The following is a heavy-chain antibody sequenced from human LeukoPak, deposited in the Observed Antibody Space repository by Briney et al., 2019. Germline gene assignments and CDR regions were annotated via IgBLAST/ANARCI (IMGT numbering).Heavy chain of an antibody. CDR1: GYTLTELS. D-gene: IGHD1-20*01. CDR3: ATQAGRSLHNSRVGYYYYYMDV. J-gene: IGHJ6*03. Sequence: ASVKVSCKVSGYTLTELSMHWVRQAPGKGLEWMGGFDPEDGETIYAQKFQGRVTMTEDTSTDTAYMELSSLRSEDTAVYYCATQAGRSLHNSRVGYYYYYMDVWGKGTTVTVSS. CDR2: FDPEDGET. V-gene: IGHV1-24*01.